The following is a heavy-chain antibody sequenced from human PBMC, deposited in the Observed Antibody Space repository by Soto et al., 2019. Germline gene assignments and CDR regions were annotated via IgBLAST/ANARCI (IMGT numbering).Heavy chain of an antibody. CDR2: INHSGST. CDR3: ARLPSKYYDFWSGYDAFDI. Sequence: QVQLQQWGAGLLKPSETLSLTCAVYGGSFSGYYWSWIRQPPGKGLEWMGEINHSGSTNYNPSLKSRVTISVDTSKNQFSLKLSSVTAADTAVYYCARLPSKYYDFWSGYDAFDIWGQGTMVTVSS. J-gene: IGHJ3*02. D-gene: IGHD3-3*01. CDR1: GGSFSGYY. V-gene: IGHV4-34*01.